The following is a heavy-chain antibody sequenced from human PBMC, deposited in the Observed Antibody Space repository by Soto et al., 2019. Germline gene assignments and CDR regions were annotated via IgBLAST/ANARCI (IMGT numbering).Heavy chain of an antibody. V-gene: IGHV3-30*18. CDR3: AKDWATGTKAWYAFDI. J-gene: IGHJ3*02. CDR2: ISYDGSNK. CDR1: GFTFSSYG. D-gene: IGHD1-1*01. Sequence: GGSLRLSCAASGFTFSSYGMHWVRQAPGKGLEWVAVISYDGSNKYYADSVKGRFTISRDNSKNTLYLQMNSLRAEDTALYYCAKDWATGTKAWYAFDIWGQGTMVTVSS.